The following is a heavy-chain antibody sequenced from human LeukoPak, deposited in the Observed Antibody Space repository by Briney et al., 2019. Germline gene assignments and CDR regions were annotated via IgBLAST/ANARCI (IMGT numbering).Heavy chain of an antibody. V-gene: IGHV3-11*01. CDR1: RFTFSDYY. Sequence: GGSLRLSCAASRFTFSDYYMSWIRQAPGKGLEWASYISSSGSTIYYADSVKGRFTISRDNAKNSLYLQMNSLRAEDTAVYYCARKYYYDSSGYYSFTPSKDYYGMDVWGQGTTVTVSS. D-gene: IGHD3-22*01. CDR2: ISSSGSTI. J-gene: IGHJ6*02. CDR3: ARKYYYDSSGYYSFTPSKDYYGMDV.